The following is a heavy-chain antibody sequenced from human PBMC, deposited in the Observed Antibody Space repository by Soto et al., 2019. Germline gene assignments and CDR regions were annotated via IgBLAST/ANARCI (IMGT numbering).Heavy chain of an antibody. J-gene: IGHJ5*02. CDR2: MNPGSGDT. Sequence: ASVKVSCKXSGYSCTNNDGSRVRQATGQGLEWMGWMNPGSGDTGYAQKFQGRVTMTSDISIATAYMDLSSLRSGDAAIYYCARMETFGSLNWFDPWGQGTLVTVSS. D-gene: IGHD3-16*01. CDR3: ARMETFGSLNWFDP. CDR1: GYSCTNND. V-gene: IGHV1-8*01.